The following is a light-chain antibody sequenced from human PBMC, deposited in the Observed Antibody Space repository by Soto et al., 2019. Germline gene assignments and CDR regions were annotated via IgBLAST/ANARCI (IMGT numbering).Light chain of an antibody. CDR2: EVT. J-gene: IGLJ1*01. V-gene: IGLV2-14*01. CDR1: SGDIGSYNR. Sequence: QSVLTQPPSVSRSPGQSITISCTGTSGDIGSYNRVSWYQQHPGKAPKLIIYEVTDRPSGVSNRFSGSKSGNTASLTISGLQAEDEAEYYCSSYTNINTRACVFGTGTKVTVL. CDR3: SSYTNINTRACV.